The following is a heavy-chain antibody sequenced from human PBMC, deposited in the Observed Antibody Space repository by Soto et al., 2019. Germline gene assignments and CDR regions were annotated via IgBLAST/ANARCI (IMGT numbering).Heavy chain of an antibody. J-gene: IGHJ5*02. Sequence: SETLSLTCTVSGGSISSYYWSWIRQPPGKGLEWIGYIYYSGSTNYNPSLKSRVTISVDTSKNQFSLKLSSVTAADTAVYYCARGRSKRIMITLWKANDPDINWFDPWGQGTLVTVSS. CDR3: ARGRSKRIMITLWKANDPDINWFDP. CDR1: GGSISSYY. V-gene: IGHV4-59*01. CDR2: IYYSGST. D-gene: IGHD3-16*01.